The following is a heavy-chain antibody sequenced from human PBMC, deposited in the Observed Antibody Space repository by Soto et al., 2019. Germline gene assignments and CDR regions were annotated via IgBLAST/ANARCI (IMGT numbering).Heavy chain of an antibody. Sequence: GGSLRLSCAASGFTFSSYAMSWVRQAPGKGLEWVSAISGSGGSTYYADSVKGRFTISRDNSKSTLYLQMNSLGAEDTAVYYCAKFGGRAPYGMDVWGQGTTVTVSS. CDR3: AKFGGRAPYGMDV. CDR2: ISGSGGST. D-gene: IGHD1-26*01. V-gene: IGHV3-23*01. J-gene: IGHJ6*02. CDR1: GFTFSSYA.